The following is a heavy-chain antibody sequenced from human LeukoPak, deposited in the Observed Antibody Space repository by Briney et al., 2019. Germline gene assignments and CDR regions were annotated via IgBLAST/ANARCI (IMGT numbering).Heavy chain of an antibody. Sequence: PGGSLRLSRAASGFTFSSYAMSWVRQAPGKGLEWVSAISGSGGSTYYADSVKGRFTISRDNSKNTLYLQMNSLRAEDTAVYYCAKGPGGYYDSSGYRSAYFDYWGQGTLVTVSS. CDR1: GFTFSSYA. D-gene: IGHD3-22*01. J-gene: IGHJ4*02. CDR2: ISGSGGST. CDR3: AKGPGGYYDSSGYRSAYFDY. V-gene: IGHV3-23*01.